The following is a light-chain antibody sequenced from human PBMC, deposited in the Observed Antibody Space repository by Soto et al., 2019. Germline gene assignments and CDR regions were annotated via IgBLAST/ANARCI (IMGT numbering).Light chain of an antibody. J-gene: IGKJ1*01. Sequence: DIQISQSPSSVSAYVEDRVTIPCRASQSITTYLNWYQQTSGEAPKLLIYAAARLQTGVPSRFSGSGSGTDFTLTISSLQPEDFATYYCQQAYGAPPRFGQGTMVDVK. V-gene: IGKV1-39*01. CDR1: QSITTY. CDR3: QQAYGAPPR. CDR2: AAA.